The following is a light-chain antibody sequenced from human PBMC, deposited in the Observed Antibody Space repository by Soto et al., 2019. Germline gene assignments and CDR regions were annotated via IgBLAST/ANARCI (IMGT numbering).Light chain of an antibody. CDR2: EVS. V-gene: IGLV2-14*01. J-gene: IGLJ1*01. CDR1: SSDIGTYKY. CDR3: SSYTNINTRACV. Sequence: QSALTQPASVSGSPGQSVTIACTGTSSDIGTYKYVSWYQHHPGKVPQLLIYEVSNRPSGISNRFSGSKSGNTASLTISGLQAEDEAEYYCSSYTNINTRACVFGTGTKVTVL.